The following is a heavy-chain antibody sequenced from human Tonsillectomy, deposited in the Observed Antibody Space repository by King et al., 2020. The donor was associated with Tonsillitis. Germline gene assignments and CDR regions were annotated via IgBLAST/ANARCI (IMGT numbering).Heavy chain of an antibody. CDR1: GFTFSSYA. D-gene: IGHD3-22*01. Sequence: VQLVESGGGLVQPGGSLRLSCAASGFTFSSYAMNWVRQAPGKGLEWVSTISGDTSSTYYADSVKGRFTISRDNSKNTLYLQMHSPRAEDTAVYYCAKDSHYYDSSGLDWGQGTLVTVSS. CDR3: AKDSHYYDSSGLD. CDR2: ISGDTSST. J-gene: IGHJ4*02. V-gene: IGHV3-23*04.